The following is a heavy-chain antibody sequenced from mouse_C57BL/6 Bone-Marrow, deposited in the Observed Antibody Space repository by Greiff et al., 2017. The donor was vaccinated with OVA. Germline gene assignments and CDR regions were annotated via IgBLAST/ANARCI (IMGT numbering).Heavy chain of an antibody. CDR3: ARKGTYYSNYVAWFAY. D-gene: IGHD2-5*01. V-gene: IGHV1-76*01. CDR1: GYTFTDYY. Sequence: QVQLQQSGAELVRPGASVKLSCKASGYTFTDYYINWVKQRPGQGLEWIARIYPGSGNTYYNEKFKGKATLTAEKSSSTAYMQLSSLTSEDSAVYYCARKGTYYSNYVAWFAYWGQGTLVTVSA. CDR2: IYPGSGNT. J-gene: IGHJ3*01.